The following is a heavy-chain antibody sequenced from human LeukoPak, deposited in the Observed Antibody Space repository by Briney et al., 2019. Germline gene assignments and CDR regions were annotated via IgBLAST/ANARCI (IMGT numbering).Heavy chain of an antibody. CDR2: IKGSGDST. D-gene: IGHD3-9*01. J-gene: IGHJ4*02. CDR1: GFTFSSYA. V-gene: IGHV3-23*01. CDR3: AKIHWPNNDISFDL. Sequence: GGSLRLSCAASGFTFSSYAMNWVRQAPGKGLEWVSTIKGSGDSTYYAVSVRGRFTITRDNSQNTVYLQMNGLRAEDTAVYFCAKIHWPNNDISFDLWGQGTLVTVSS.